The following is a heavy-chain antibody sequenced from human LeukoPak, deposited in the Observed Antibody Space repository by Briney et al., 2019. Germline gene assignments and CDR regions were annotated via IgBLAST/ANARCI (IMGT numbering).Heavy chain of an antibody. CDR1: GFTFSSYA. CDR3: AKHTLVVTAIYY. J-gene: IGHJ4*02. V-gene: IGHV3-23*01. D-gene: IGHD2-21*02. Sequence: PGGSLRLSCAAFGFTFSSYAMSWVRQAPGKGLEWVSAITGSGGTTYYADSVKGRFTISRDNSKNTLYLQMNSLRAEDTAVYYCAKHTLVVTAIYYWGQGTLVTVSS. CDR2: ITGSGGTT.